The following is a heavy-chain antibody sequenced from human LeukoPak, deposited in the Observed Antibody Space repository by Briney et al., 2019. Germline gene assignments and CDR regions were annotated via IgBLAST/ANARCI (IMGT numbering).Heavy chain of an antibody. Sequence: GGSLRLSCAASGFTLSGFWMHWIRQAPGKGLMWLSRINRDGSSADYADSVKGRFTISRDNARSTLDLQMNSLRAEDTAVYYCAAHCSSGSWGQGTLVTVSS. CDR2: INRDGSSA. J-gene: IGHJ5*02. D-gene: IGHD2-2*01. CDR3: AAHCSSGS. V-gene: IGHV3-74*01. CDR1: GFTLSGFW.